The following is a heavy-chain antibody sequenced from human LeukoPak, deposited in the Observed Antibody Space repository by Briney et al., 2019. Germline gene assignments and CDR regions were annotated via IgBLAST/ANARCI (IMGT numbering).Heavy chain of an antibody. CDR1: GGTFSSYA. Sequence: GASVKVSCKASGGTFSSYAISWVRQAPGQGLEWMGWINPNSGGTNYAQKFQGWVTMTRDTSISTAYMELSRLRSDDTAVYYCARGEQNYYDSSGSDAFDIWGQGTMVTVSS. J-gene: IGHJ3*02. V-gene: IGHV1-2*04. CDR2: INPNSGGT. D-gene: IGHD3-22*01. CDR3: ARGEQNYYDSSGSDAFDI.